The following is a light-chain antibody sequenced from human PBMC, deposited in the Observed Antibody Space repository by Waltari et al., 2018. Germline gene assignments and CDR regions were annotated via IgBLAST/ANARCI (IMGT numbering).Light chain of an antibody. V-gene: IGKV1-8*01. CDR2: AAS. J-gene: IGKJ1*01. CDR1: QAIGSY. Sequence: AIRMTQSPSSFSASTGDRVTITCRASQAIGSYLAWYRQKPGRVPKILISAASTLQSGVPSRFTGSGSGTDFTLTINCLQSEDFATYYCQQYYDYPRTFGQGTKVEVK. CDR3: QQYYDYPRT.